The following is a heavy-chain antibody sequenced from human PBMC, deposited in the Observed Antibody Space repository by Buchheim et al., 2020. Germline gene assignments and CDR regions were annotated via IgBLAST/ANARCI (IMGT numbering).Heavy chain of an antibody. V-gene: IGHV3-48*01. Sequence: EVQLVESGGGLVQPGGSLRLSCAASGFTFSSYSMNWVRQAPGKGLEWVSYISSSSSTIYYADSVKGRFTISRDNAKYSLYLQMNSLRAEDTAVYYCARDSMVRGVMPEGMDVWGQGTT. J-gene: IGHJ6*02. D-gene: IGHD3-10*01. CDR1: GFTFSSYS. CDR2: ISSSSSTI. CDR3: ARDSMVRGVMPEGMDV.